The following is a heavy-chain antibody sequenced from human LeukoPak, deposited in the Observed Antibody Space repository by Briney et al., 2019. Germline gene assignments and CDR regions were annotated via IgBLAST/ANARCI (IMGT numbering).Heavy chain of an antibody. CDR1: GYTFTSYY. D-gene: IGHD6-13*01. J-gene: IGHJ5*02. V-gene: IGHV1-46*01. CDR2: INPSGGST. Sequence: ASVKVSCKASGYTFTSYYMHWVRQAPGQGLEWMGIINPSGGSTSYAQKFQGRVTMTRDTSTSTVYMELSSLRSEDTAVYYCAREDIPKIAAAGTGFDPWGQGTLVTVSS. CDR3: AREDIPKIAAAGTGFDP.